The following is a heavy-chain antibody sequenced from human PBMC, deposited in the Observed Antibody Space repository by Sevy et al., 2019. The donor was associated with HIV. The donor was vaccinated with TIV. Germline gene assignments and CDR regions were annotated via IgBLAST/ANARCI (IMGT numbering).Heavy chain of an antibody. CDR2: VNSDGSST. V-gene: IGHV3-74*01. D-gene: IGHD6-25*01. Sequence: GGSLRLSCAASGFTFSSYWMYWVRQAPGKGLVWVSHVNSDGSSTSYADSMKGRFTISRDNAKNTLYLQMNSLRAEDAAIYYCARGAGGYSFDYWGQRTLVTVSS. CDR3: ARGAGGYSFDY. CDR1: GFTFSSYW. J-gene: IGHJ4*02.